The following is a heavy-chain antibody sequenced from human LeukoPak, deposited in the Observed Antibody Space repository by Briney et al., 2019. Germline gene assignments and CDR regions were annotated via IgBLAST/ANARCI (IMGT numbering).Heavy chain of an antibody. CDR3: AKVGGGDTAMVGDY. CDR2: ISYDGSNK. V-gene: IGHV3-30*18. J-gene: IGHJ4*02. Sequence: GGSLRLSRAASGFTFSSYGMHWVRQAPGKGLEWVAVISYDGSNKYYADSVKGRFTISRDNSKNTLYLQMNSLRAEDTAVYYCAKVGGGDTAMVGDYWGQGTLVTVSS. CDR1: GFTFSSYG. D-gene: IGHD5-18*01.